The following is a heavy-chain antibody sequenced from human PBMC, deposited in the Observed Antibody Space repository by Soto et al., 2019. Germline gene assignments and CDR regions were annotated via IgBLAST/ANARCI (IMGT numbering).Heavy chain of an antibody. D-gene: IGHD6-19*01. CDR2: TSYDGSSG. CDR1: GFTFSSSG. V-gene: IGHV3-30*18. Sequence: GGSLRLSCSASGFTFSSSGMHWVRQAPGKGLEWVAVTSYDGSSGYYADSVRGRFTISRDNSKNTLYLQMNSLRAEDTAVYYSAKSPPAVAGYFDYWGQGTLVTVS. J-gene: IGHJ4*02. CDR3: AKSPPAVAGYFDY.